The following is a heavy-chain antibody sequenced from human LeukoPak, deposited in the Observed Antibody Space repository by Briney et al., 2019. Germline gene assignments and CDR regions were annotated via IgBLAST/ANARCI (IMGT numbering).Heavy chain of an antibody. J-gene: IGHJ6*03. Sequence: PSETLSLTCTVSGYSISSGYYWGWIRQPPGKGLEWIGSIYHSGSTYYNPSLKGRVTISVDTSKNQSSLKLSSVTAADTAVYYCAREKVDTAMVTSPRKDYYYMDVWGKGTTVTVSS. CDR3: AREKVDTAMVTSPRKDYYYMDV. V-gene: IGHV4-38-2*02. CDR1: GYSISSGYY. D-gene: IGHD5-18*01. CDR2: IYHSGST.